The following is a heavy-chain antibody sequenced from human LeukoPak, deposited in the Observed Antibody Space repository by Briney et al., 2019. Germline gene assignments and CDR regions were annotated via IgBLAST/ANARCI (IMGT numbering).Heavy chain of an antibody. CDR1: NYTFTSYG. J-gene: IGHJ4*02. V-gene: IGHV1-18*01. CDR2: ISAYNGNT. CDR3: ARGYDSSGYYSLGY. Sequence: ASVKVSCKASNYTFTSYGINWVRQAPGQGLEWMGWISAYNGNTNYAQKLQGRVTMTTDTSTSTAYMELRSLRSDVTAVYYCARGYDSSGYYSLGYWGQGTLVTVSS. D-gene: IGHD3-22*01.